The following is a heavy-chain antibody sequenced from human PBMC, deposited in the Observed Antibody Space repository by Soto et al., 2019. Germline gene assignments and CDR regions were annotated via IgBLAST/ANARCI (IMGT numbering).Heavy chain of an antibody. J-gene: IGHJ4*02. CDR1: GFTFSSYA. V-gene: IGHV3-23*01. Sequence: PGGSLRLSCAASGFTFSSYAMNWVRQAPGKGLEWVSTIRTSVSDTYYAASVKGRFTISRDNSKSTVYLHLNSLRAEDTAIYYCAKDPTYDYAYFDSWGQGTLVTVSS. D-gene: IGHD4-17*01. CDR2: IRTSVSDT. CDR3: AKDPTYDYAYFDS.